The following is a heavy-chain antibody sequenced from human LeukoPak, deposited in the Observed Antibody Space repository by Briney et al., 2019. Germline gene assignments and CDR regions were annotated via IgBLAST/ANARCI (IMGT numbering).Heavy chain of an antibody. V-gene: IGHV3-48*01. CDR1: GFTFSSYS. CDR2: ISSSSSTI. CDR3: QVGATNFDY. J-gene: IGHJ4*02. Sequence: GGSLRFSCAASGFTFSSYSMNWVRQAPGKGLEWVSYISSSSSTIYYADSVKGRFTISRDNAKNSLYLQMNSLRAEDTAVYYCQVGATNFDYWGQGTLVTVSS. D-gene: IGHD1-26*01.